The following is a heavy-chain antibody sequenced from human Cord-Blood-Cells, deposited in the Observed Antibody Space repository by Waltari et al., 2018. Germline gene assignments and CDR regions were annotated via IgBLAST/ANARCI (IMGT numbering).Heavy chain of an antibody. Sequence: QVHLAQSGAEVKKPGASVKVSCKASGYTFTSYGISWVRQAHGPGLAWMGWISAYNGNTNYAQKLQGRVTMTTDTSTSTAYRELRSLRSDDTAVYYCARDTLVGYCSGGSCYSNFDYWGQGTLVTVSS. D-gene: IGHD2-15*01. J-gene: IGHJ4*02. CDR3: ARDTLVGYCSGGSCYSNFDY. CDR1: GYTFTSYG. V-gene: IGHV1-18*01. CDR2: ISAYNGNT.